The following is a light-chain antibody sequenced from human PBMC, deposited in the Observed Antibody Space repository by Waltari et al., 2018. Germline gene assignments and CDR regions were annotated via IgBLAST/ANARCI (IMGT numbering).Light chain of an antibody. J-gene: IGKJ4*01. CDR1: EGISTY. V-gene: IGKV1-9*01. CDR3: QQLDKYPLT. Sequence: TQLTQSPSSLSASVGDKFTITCRASEGISTYLAWYQQQPGKAPKLLIYGASTLQSGVPSRFSGSGSGTDFTLTISSLQPGDFATYYCQQLDKYPLTFGGGTKVEIK. CDR2: GAS.